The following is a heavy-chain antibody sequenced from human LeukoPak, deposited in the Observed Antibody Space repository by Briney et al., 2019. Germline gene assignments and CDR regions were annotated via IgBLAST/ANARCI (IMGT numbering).Heavy chain of an antibody. D-gene: IGHD3-3*01. V-gene: IGHV3-7*03. CDR1: GFTFSSYW. CDR3: ARRGDFWSGSLWYFDY. J-gene: IGHJ4*02. CDR2: IKQDGSEK. Sequence: GGSLRLSCAASGFTFSSYWMSWVRQAPGRGLEWVANIKQDGSEKYYVGSVKGRFTISRDNAKNSLYLQMNSLRAEDTAVYYCARRGDFWSGSLWYFDYWGQGTLVTVSS.